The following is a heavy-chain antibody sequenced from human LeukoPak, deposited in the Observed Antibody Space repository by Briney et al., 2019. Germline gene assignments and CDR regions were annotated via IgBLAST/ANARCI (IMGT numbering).Heavy chain of an antibody. CDR2: INSDGTST. CDR3: ARGTPGYSSSWSDS. D-gene: IGHD6-13*01. CDR1: GFTFNHYW. Sequence: PGGSLRLSCAASGFTFNHYWMHWVRQAPGKGLVWVSRINSDGTSTSYADSVKGRFTISRDNAKNMMYLQMNSLRAEDTALYYCARGTPGYSSSWSDSWGQGILVTVSS. V-gene: IGHV3-74*01. J-gene: IGHJ4*02.